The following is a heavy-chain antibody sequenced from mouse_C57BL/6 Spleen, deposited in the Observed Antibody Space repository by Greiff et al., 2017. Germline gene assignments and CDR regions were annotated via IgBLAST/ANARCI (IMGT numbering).Heavy chain of an antibody. CDR1: GFSLTSYG. CDR3: ARNGERDYAMDY. J-gene: IGHJ4*01. Sequence: VQRVESGPGLVQPSQSLSITCTVSGFSLTSYGVHWVRQSPGKGLEWLGVIWSGGSTDYNAAFISRLSNSKDNSKSQVFFKMNSLQADDTAIYYCARNGERDYAMDYWGQGTSVTVSS. V-gene: IGHV2-2*01. CDR2: IWSGGST.